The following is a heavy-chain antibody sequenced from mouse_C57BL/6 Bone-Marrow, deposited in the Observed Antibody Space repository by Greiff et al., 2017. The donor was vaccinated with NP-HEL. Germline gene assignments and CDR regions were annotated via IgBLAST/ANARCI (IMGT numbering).Heavy chain of an antibody. CDR1: GYTFTDHF. J-gene: IGHJ4*01. CDR2: IYPVSGDT. CDR3: GTGGYYPYYAIDY. Sequence: QVHVKQSGAELASPGASVTLSCKASGYTFTDHFMNWVKKRPGQGLAWIGRIYPVSGDTNYNQKFMGKATFSVDRSSSTMYIVLNSLTTEDPAVYYCGTGGYYPYYAIDYWGQGTSVTVSS. D-gene: IGHD2-3*01. V-gene: IGHV1-11*01.